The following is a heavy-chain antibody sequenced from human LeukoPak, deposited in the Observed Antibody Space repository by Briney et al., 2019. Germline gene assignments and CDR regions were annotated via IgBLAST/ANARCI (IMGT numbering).Heavy chain of an antibody. V-gene: IGHV3-33*01. D-gene: IGHD6-19*01. J-gene: IGHJ4*02. CDR3: ARGSSGWYLLFDY. Sequence: GGSLRLSSAASGFTFSSYGMHWVRQAPGKGLEWVAVIWYDGSNKYYADSVKGRFTISRDNSKNTLYLQMNSLRAEDTAVYYCARGSSGWYLLFDYWGQGTLVTVSS. CDR1: GFTFSSYG. CDR2: IWYDGSNK.